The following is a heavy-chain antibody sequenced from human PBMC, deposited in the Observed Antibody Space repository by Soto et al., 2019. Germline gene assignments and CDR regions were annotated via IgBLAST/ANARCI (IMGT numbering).Heavy chain of an antibody. Sequence: SLRLSCAAAGFTFSSYEMNWVRQAPGKGLEWVSYISSSGSTIYYADSVKGRFTISRDNAKNSLYLQMNSLRAEDTAVYYCATAWFGELLRFDYWGQGTLVTGSS. D-gene: IGHD3-10*01. CDR3: ATAWFGELLRFDY. V-gene: IGHV3-48*03. CDR1: GFTFSSYE. J-gene: IGHJ4*02. CDR2: ISSSGSTI.